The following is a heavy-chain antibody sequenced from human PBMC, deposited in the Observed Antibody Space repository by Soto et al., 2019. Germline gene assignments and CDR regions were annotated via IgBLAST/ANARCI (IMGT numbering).Heavy chain of an antibody. CDR2: ISGSGGTT. V-gene: IGHV3-23*01. Sequence: EVQLLESGGGLVQPGGSLRLSCAASGFTFSSYAMSWVRQAPGKGLEWVSAISGSGGTTYYADSVKGRFTVSRDNSKNTLYLQMNTLRAEDTAVYYCANLLPAPGSRRGFQHWGQGTLVTVSS. J-gene: IGHJ1*01. D-gene: IGHD6-13*01. CDR3: ANLLPAPGSRRGFQH. CDR1: GFTFSSYA.